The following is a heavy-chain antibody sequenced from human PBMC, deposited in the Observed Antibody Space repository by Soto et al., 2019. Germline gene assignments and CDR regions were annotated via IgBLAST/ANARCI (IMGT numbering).Heavy chain of an antibody. CDR3: ARGSGYSYWDDY. J-gene: IGHJ4*02. D-gene: IGHD3-3*01. CDR2: INAGNGNT. CDR1: GYTFTSYA. V-gene: IGHV1-3*05. Sequence: QVQLVQSGAEEKKPGASVKVSCKASGYTFTSYAMHWVRQAPGQRLEWMGWINAGNGNTKYSQKFQGRVTITRDTSAITAYMELSSLISEDTAVYDCARGSGYSYWDDYWGQGTLVTVSS.